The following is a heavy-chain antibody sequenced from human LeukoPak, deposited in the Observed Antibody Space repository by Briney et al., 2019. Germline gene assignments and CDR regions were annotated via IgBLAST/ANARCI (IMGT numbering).Heavy chain of an antibody. CDR3: ARGLSRTCQDYGGNSYWFDP. D-gene: IGHD4-23*01. Sequence: PSETLSLTCAVYGGSFSGYYWSWIRQPPGKGLEWIGEINHSGSTNYNPSLKSRVTISVDTTKNQFSLKLSSVTAADTALYYCARGLSRTCQDYGGNSYWFDPWGQGTLVTVSS. CDR2: INHSGST. CDR1: GGSFSGYY. J-gene: IGHJ5*02. V-gene: IGHV4-34*01.